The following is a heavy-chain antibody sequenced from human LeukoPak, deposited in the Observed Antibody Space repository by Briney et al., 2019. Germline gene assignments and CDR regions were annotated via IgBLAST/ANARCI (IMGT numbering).Heavy chain of an antibody. J-gene: IGHJ4*02. D-gene: IGHD3-3*01. CDR1: GFTFSSYA. V-gene: IGHV3-23*01. CDR2: ISGSGGST. CDR3: AKYSAYYDFLSGYWTIDY. Sequence: GGSLRLSCAASGFTFSSYAMSWVRQAPGKGLEWVSAISGSGGSTSYADSVKGRFTISRDNSKNTLYLQMNSLRAEDTAVYYCAKYSAYYDFLSGYWTIDYWGQGTLVTVSS.